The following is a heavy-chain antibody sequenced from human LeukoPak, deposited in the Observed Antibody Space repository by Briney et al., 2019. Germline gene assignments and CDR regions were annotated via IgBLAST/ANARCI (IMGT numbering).Heavy chain of an antibody. CDR2: IRRGVGST. Sequence: GGSLRLSCAASGFTFSSYDLSWVRQAPGKGLECVSAIRRGVGSTYYADSVKGRFTISRDNSKNTLYLQMNNLRADDTAVYYCAKKGQADDNGKPDWGQGTLVTVSS. CDR3: AKKGQADDNGKPD. V-gene: IGHV3-23*01. CDR1: GFTFSSYD. D-gene: IGHD1-1*01. J-gene: IGHJ4*02.